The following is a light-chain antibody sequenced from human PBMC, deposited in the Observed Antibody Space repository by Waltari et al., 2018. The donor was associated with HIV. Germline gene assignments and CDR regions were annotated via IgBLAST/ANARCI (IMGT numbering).Light chain of an antibody. J-gene: IGLJ2*01. CDR3: SSYSSSTALVV. Sequence: QSALTQPASVSGAPGQSITISCTGTSRHVGGYRYVSWSQQHPGKAPKLMIFDVSNRPSGVSNRFSGSKSGNTASLTISGLQAEDEAHYFCSSYSSSTALVVFGGGTKVTVL. CDR2: DVS. CDR1: SRHVGGYRY. V-gene: IGLV2-14*03.